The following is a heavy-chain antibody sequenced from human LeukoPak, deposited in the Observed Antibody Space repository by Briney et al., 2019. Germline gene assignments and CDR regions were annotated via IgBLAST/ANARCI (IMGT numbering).Heavy chain of an antibody. Sequence: PSETLSLTCAVSGYSITTSFYWGWIRQPPGKGLEWIGIIHHSGYTYYNPSLKSRVTMSLNTSKNQFSLHLSSVTAADTALYYCARPLTGTTLIFDYWGQGTLVTVSS. D-gene: IGHD1-7*01. CDR2: IHHSGYT. CDR3: ARPLTGTTLIFDY. CDR1: GYSITTSFY. V-gene: IGHV4-38-2*01. J-gene: IGHJ4*02.